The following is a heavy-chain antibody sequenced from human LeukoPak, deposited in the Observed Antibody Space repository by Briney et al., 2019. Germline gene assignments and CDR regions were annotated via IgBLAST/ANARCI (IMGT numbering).Heavy chain of an antibody. J-gene: IGHJ4*02. V-gene: IGHV1-69*05. CDR2: IIPIFGTA. CDR3: ARGGIAAADLDY. Sequence: GASVKVSCKASGGTFSSYAISWVRQAPGQGLEWMGRIIPIFGTANYAQKFQGRVTITTDESTSTAYMELSSLRSEDTAVYYCARGGIAAADLDYWGQGTLVTVSS. CDR1: GGTFSSYA. D-gene: IGHD6-13*01.